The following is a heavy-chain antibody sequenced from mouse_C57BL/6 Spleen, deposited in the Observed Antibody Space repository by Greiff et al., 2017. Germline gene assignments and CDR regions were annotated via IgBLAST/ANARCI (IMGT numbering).Heavy chain of an antibody. D-gene: IGHD2-4*01. CDR1: GYTFTSYW. CDR3: ARPYYDYDGFAY. Sequence: VQLQQPGAELVKPGASVKMSCKASGYTFTSYWITWVKQRPGQGLEWIGDIYPGSGSTNYNEKFKSKATLTVDTSSSTAYMQLSSLTSEDSAVYYSARPYYDYDGFAYWGQGTLVTVSA. V-gene: IGHV1-55*01. CDR2: IYPGSGST. J-gene: IGHJ3*01.